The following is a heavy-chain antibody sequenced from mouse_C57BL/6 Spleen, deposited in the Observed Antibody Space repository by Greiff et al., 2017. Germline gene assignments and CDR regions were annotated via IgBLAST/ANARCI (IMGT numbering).Heavy chain of an antibody. CDR3: ARSYGSQLQGFDY. CDR1: GYTFTSYW. D-gene: IGHD1-1*01. CDR2: INPSSGYT. J-gene: IGHJ2*01. Sequence: QVNVKQSGAELAKPGASVKLSCKASGYTFTSYWMHWVKQRPGQGLEWIGYINPSSGYTKYNQKFKDKATLTADKSSSTAYMQLSSLTYEDSAVYYCARSYGSQLQGFDYWGQGTTLTVSS. V-gene: IGHV1-7*01.